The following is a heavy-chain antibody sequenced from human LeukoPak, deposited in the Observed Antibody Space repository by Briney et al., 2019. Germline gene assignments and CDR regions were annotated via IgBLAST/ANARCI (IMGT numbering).Heavy chain of an antibody. CDR3: AKDLRIRAGVPDY. CDR1: GFTFNNYA. J-gene: IGHJ4*02. Sequence: GGSLRLSCAASGFTFNNYAMSWARQAPGKGLEWVSTISSGGGFTYYADSVKGRFTISRDSSKNTLCLQMNSLRAEDTAVYYCAKDLRIRAGVPDYWGQGTLVTVSS. CDR2: ISSGGGFT. V-gene: IGHV3-23*01. D-gene: IGHD2-8*01.